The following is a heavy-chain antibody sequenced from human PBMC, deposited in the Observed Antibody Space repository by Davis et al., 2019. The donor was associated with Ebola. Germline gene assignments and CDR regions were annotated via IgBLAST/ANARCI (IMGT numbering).Heavy chain of an antibody. CDR2: ISYSGST. CDR1: GGSINTNTYY. V-gene: IGHV4-39*01. J-gene: IGHJ6*02. Sequence: MPSETLSLTCSVSGGSINTNTYYGVWIRQPPGKGLEWIGTISYSGSTYYNPSLKSRPTMSIDTSRNEFSLTLTFVTAADTAVYYCARGVVFHRGMDVWGQGTTVTVSS. D-gene: IGHD3-10*01. CDR3: ARGVVFHRGMDV.